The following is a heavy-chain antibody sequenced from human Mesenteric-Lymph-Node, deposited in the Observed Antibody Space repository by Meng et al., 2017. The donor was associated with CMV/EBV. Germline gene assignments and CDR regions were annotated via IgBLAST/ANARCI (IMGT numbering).Heavy chain of an antibody. Sequence: GESLKISCAASGFIFSSYAMSWVRQAPGKGLEWVSAVSGRGGSTYCADSVKGRFTISRDNSKNTLYPQMNSLRAEDTAVYYCAKDVKTLGGTYGMDVWGQGTTVTVSS. CDR1: GFIFSSYA. CDR3: AKDVKTLGGTYGMDV. V-gene: IGHV3-23*01. D-gene: IGHD1-26*01. J-gene: IGHJ6*02. CDR2: VSGRGGST.